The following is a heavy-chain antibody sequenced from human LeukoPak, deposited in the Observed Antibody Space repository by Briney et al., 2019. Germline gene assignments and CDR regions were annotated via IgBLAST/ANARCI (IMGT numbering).Heavy chain of an antibody. CDR3: AVGAYYDDTSGYFYDS. CDR1: GFTFTTYG. Sequence: GGSLRLSCAASGFTFTTYGMHWVRQAPGKGLEWVAFIQNDEIDKFYADPVKGRFTISRDNAKKSLYLQMNSLRADDTAVYYCAVGAYYDDTSGYFYDSWGQGTLVTVSS. CDR2: IQNDEIDK. D-gene: IGHD3-22*01. V-gene: IGHV3-30*02. J-gene: IGHJ4*02.